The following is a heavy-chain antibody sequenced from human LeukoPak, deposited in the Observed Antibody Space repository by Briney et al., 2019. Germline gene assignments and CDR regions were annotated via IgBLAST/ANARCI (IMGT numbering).Heavy chain of an antibody. CDR2: ISSSSSTI. CDR3: AKHLGYCSGGSCYDDYYYYYMDV. D-gene: IGHD2-15*01. J-gene: IGHJ6*03. CDR1: GFTFSSYS. V-gene: IGHV3-48*01. Sequence: PGGSLRLSCAASGFTFSSYSMNWVRQAPGKGLEWVSYISSSSSTIYYADSVKGRFTISRDNAKNSLYLQMNSLRAEDTAVYYCAKHLGYCSGGSCYDDYYYYYMDVWGKGTTVTVSS.